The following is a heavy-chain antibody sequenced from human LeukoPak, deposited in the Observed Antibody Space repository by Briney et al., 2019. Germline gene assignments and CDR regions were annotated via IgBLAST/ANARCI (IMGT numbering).Heavy chain of an antibody. CDR3: AKDQRTMTRRMDV. J-gene: IGHJ6*02. CDR2: INWNGGST. Sequence: PGGSLRLSCAASGFTFDDYGMSWVRQAPGKGLEWVSGINWNGGSTGYADSVEGRFTISRDNSKNTLYLQMNTLGVEDRAVYFCAKDQRTMTRRMDVWGQGTAVIVSS. CDR1: GFTFDDYG. D-gene: IGHD2-2*01. V-gene: IGHV3-20*04.